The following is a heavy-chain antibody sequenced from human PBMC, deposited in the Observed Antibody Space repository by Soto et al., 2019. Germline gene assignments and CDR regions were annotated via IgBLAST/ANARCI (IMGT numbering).Heavy chain of an antibody. CDR3: AREYKPITIFRLVIISWLDP. Sequence: GGSLRLSCAASGFTFSSYGMHWVRQAPGKGLEWVAVIWYDGSNKYYADSVKGRFTISRDNSKNTLYLQMNSLRAEDTAVYYCAREYKPITIFRLVIISWLDPWGQGTLVTVSS. V-gene: IGHV3-33*01. CDR2: IWYDGSNK. D-gene: IGHD3-3*01. CDR1: GFTFSSYG. J-gene: IGHJ5*02.